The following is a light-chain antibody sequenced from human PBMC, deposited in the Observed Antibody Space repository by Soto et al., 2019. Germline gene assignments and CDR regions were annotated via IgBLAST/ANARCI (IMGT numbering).Light chain of an antibody. Sequence: ETVMTQSPATLSVSPGERAILSCRASQSVNNNLAWYQQKPGQAPRLLIWGASTGATGVPARFSGSGSGTEFTLTISSLQSEDFAVYYCQQSNSWPRTFGQGTKLEIK. CDR2: GAS. CDR1: QSVNNN. J-gene: IGKJ2*01. CDR3: QQSNSWPRT. V-gene: IGKV3-15*01.